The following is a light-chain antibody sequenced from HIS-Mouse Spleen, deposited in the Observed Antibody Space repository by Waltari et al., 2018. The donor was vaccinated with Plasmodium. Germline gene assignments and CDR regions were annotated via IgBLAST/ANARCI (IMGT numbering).Light chain of an antibody. V-gene: IGLV1-51*01. Sequence: QSVLTQPPSVSAAPGQKVTISCPGTSSNLGNNYLICYQQLPGTAPNLLIYDNNKRPSGIPDRFSGSKSGTSATLGITGLQTGDEADYYCGTWDSSLSAGVVFGGGTKLTVL. CDR1: SSNLGNNY. CDR3: GTWDSSLSAGVV. CDR2: DNN. J-gene: IGLJ2*01.